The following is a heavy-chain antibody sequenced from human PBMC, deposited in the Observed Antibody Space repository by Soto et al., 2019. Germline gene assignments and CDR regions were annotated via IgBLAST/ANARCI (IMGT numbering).Heavy chain of an antibody. Sequence: EVQLVESGGGLVQPGRSLRLSCAASGFTFDDYAMHWVRQAPGKGLEWVSGIDWNSGSIGYADSVKGRFTISRDKAKNSLYLQMNSLRGEDTASYYCAKVGSSGFLYGMDVWGQGTTVIVSS. D-gene: IGHD3-22*01. CDR2: IDWNSGSI. V-gene: IGHV3-9*01. CDR1: GFTFDDYA. J-gene: IGHJ6*01. CDR3: AKVGSSGFLYGMDV.